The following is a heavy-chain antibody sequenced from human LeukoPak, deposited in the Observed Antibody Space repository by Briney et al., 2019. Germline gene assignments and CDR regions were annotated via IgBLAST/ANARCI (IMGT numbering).Heavy chain of an antibody. J-gene: IGHJ6*03. Sequence: GGSLRLSCAASGFAFSNFAMSWVRQAPGKGLEWVSAMSGSGYYTYYVESVKGRFTISGDNSENTLYLHMNSLRADDTAVYYCAKMEGQRLYDYCMDVWGRGTTVTVSS. V-gene: IGHV3-23*01. CDR2: MSGSGYYT. CDR1: GFAFSNFA. CDR3: AKMEGQRLYDYCMDV. D-gene: IGHD3-3*01.